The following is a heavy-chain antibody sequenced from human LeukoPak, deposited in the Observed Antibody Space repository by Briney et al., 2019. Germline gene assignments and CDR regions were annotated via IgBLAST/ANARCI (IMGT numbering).Heavy chain of an antibody. D-gene: IGHD2-8*01. CDR1: GGSISSYS. Sequence: PSETLSLTCTVSGGSISSYSWSWIRQPPGRGLEWFGYLYYSGSTNYNPSLKSRVTMSVDTSKNQFSLKLSSVTAADTAVYYCTRHVYCTNGICSDYWGQGTLVTVSS. J-gene: IGHJ4*02. CDR3: TRHVYCTNGICSDY. CDR2: LYYSGST. V-gene: IGHV4-59*08.